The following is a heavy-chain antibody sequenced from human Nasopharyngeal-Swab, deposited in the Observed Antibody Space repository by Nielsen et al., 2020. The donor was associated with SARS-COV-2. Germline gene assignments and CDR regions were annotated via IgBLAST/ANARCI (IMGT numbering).Heavy chain of an antibody. Sequence: GESLKISCSASGFLLSRNAMHWVRQAPGKGLEWVSAISGSGGSTYYADSVKGRFTVSRDNSKNTLYLQMSSLRAEDTAVYYCAKGTGMTYRAIDYWGQGTLVTASS. V-gene: IGHV3-23*01. CDR2: ISGSGGST. CDR1: GFLLSRNA. D-gene: IGHD1-14*01. CDR3: AKGTGMTYRAIDY. J-gene: IGHJ4*02.